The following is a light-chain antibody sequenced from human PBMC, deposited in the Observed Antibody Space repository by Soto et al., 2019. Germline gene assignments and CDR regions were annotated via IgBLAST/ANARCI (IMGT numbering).Light chain of an antibody. J-gene: IGKJ4*01. CDR3: QQYNNWPRAT. V-gene: IGKV3-15*01. CDR1: QSISGN. Sequence: EIVMTQSPATLSVSPGERATLSCRASQSISGNLAWYQQKPGQAPRLLMFRTSTRATGFPARFSGRGSGTEFNLTISSLQSEDFAIYYCQQYNNWPRATFGGGTKVEIK. CDR2: RTS.